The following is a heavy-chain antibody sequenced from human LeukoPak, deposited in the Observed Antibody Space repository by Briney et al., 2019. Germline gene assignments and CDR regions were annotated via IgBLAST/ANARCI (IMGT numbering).Heavy chain of an antibody. CDR3: ARIWAEFQLVSDF. CDR1: GYTFNSYL. J-gene: IGHJ4*02. CDR2: ISGHNGNT. D-gene: IGHD3-10*01. V-gene: IGHV1-18*01. Sequence: ASVKVSCKASGYTFNSYLISWVRQVPGQGLDWMGWISGHNGNTDYAQKFKDRVTLTTDTSTSTACMELRSLTSDDTAVYYCARIWAEFQLVSDFWGQGTLITVSP.